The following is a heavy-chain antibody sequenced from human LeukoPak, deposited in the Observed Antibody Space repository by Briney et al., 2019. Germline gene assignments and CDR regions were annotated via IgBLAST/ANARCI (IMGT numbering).Heavy chain of an antibody. D-gene: IGHD2-2*01. CDR3: ARGLGDIIVVPAAYDAFDI. Sequence: ASVKVSCKVYGYTLTELSMHWVRQAPGKGLEWMGGFDPEDGETIYAQKFQGRVTMTEDKSTDTAYMELSSLRSDDTAVYYCARGLGDIIVVPAAYDAFDIWGQGTMVTVSS. CDR1: GYTLTELS. CDR2: FDPEDGET. J-gene: IGHJ3*02. V-gene: IGHV1-24*01.